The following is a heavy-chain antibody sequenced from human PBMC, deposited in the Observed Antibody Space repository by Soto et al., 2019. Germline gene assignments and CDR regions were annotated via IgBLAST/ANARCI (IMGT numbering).Heavy chain of an antibody. D-gene: IGHD2-15*01. CDR1: GFTFSSYS. Sequence: PGGSLRLSCAASGFTFSSYSMNWVRQAPGKGLEWVSSISSSSSYIYYADSVKGRFTISRDNAKNSLYLQMNSLRAEDTAVYYWARDYCSGGSCPGYYYMEVWGKGTTVTVSS. V-gene: IGHV3-21*01. CDR3: ARDYCSGGSCPGYYYMEV. J-gene: IGHJ6*03. CDR2: ISSSSSYI.